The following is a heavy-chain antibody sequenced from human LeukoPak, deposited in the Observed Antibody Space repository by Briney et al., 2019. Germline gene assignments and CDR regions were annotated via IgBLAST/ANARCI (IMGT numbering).Heavy chain of an antibody. J-gene: IGHJ6*03. D-gene: IGHD6-13*01. Sequence: SETLSLTCTVSGGSISIYYWRLIRQPAGKGLEWIGRIYTSGSTNYNPSLKSRVTMSVDTSKNQFSLKLSSVTAADTAVYYCARINSSSWYPYYYYMDVWGKGTTVTVSS. CDR3: ARINSSSWYPYYYYMDV. CDR1: GGSISIYY. V-gene: IGHV4-4*07. CDR2: IYTSGST.